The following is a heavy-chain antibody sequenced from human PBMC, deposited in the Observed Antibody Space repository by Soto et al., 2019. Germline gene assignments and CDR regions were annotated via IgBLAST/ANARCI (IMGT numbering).Heavy chain of an antibody. J-gene: IGHJ4*02. CDR2: ISPFTGDT. CDR1: GYTFSNYG. V-gene: IGHV1-18*04. D-gene: IGHD2-15*01. Sequence: SVKVSCKASGYTFSNYGINWVRQAPVQGLEWMGWISPFTGDTHYTQSLQDRATMTTDTSTSTAYMELRSLRSADTAVYYCARSCSGGSCHSAYWGQGTLVTVSS. CDR3: ARSCSGGSCHSAY.